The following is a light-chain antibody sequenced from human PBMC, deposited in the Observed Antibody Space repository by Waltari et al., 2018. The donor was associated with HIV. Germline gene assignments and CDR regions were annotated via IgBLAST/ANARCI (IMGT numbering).Light chain of an antibody. J-gene: IGLJ1*01. CDR1: SSHIAFTY. Sequence: QAVLTQPPSASGTPAQRVTISSSGCSSHIAFTYVYCYQQFPGTTPKLLIYKNDQWPSGVPDRFSASKSGTSASLVISGLRSEDEADYYCAAWDDRLSGRVFGTGTRVTVL. CDR3: AAWDDRLSGRV. CDR2: KND. V-gene: IGLV1-47*01.